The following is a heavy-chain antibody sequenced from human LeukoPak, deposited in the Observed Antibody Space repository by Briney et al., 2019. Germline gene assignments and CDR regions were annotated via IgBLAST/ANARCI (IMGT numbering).Heavy chain of an antibody. V-gene: IGHV3-23*01. CDR1: GFTFSSYG. CDR3: AKATSVTTLFDY. D-gene: IGHD4-17*01. CDR2: ISGSGGST. Sequence: GGSLRLSCAASGFTFSSYGMSWVRQAPGKGLEWVSAISGSGGSTYYADSVKGRFTISRDNSKNTLYLQMNSLRVEDTAVYYCAKATSVTTLFDYWGQGTLVTVSS. J-gene: IGHJ4*02.